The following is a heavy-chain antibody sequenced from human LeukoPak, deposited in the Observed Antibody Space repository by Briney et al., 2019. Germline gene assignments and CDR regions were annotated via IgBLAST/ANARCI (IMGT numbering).Heavy chain of an antibody. CDR3: ASQWELPYYFDY. Sequence: GSLRLSCAASGFTFSSYWMSWVRQAPGKGLEWVANIKQDGSEKYYVDSVKGRFTISRDNAKNSLYLQMNSLRAEDTAVYYCASQWELPYYFDYWGQGTLVTVSS. V-gene: IGHV3-7*01. CDR1: GFTFSSYW. CDR2: IKQDGSEK. D-gene: IGHD1-26*01. J-gene: IGHJ4*02.